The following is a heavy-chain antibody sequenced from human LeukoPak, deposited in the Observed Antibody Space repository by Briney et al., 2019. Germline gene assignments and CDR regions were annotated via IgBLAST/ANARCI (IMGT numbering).Heavy chain of an antibody. Sequence: PGGSLRLSCAASAFTFINAWMAWVRQAPRKGLEWVGRIKAKAHGGTIEYAAPVKGRFTISRDDSKNTLYLQMNSLKTEDTAVYYCTTDGVGVEGATYDNWGQGTLVSVSS. CDR3: TTDGVGVEGATYDN. D-gene: IGHD1-26*01. J-gene: IGHJ4*02. CDR2: IKAKAHGGTI. CDR1: AFTFINAW. V-gene: IGHV3-15*01.